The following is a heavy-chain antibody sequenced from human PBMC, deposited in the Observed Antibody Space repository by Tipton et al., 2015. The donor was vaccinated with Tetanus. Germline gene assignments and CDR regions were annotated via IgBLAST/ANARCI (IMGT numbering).Heavy chain of an antibody. D-gene: IGHD1-26*01. CDR3: AKDTSPGSYYGWGGLDY. Sequence: RSLRLSCAASGFTFDDYAMHWVRQAPGKGLEWVSGISWNSGSKGYADSVKGRVTISRDNAKNSLYLQMNSLRAEDTALYYCAKDTSPGSYYGWGGLDYWGQGTLVTVSS. CDR2: ISWNSGSK. J-gene: IGHJ4*02. V-gene: IGHV3-9*01. CDR1: GFTFDDYA.